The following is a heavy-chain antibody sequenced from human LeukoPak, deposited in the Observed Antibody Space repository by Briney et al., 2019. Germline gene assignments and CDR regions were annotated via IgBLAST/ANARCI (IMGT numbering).Heavy chain of an antibody. J-gene: IGHJ5*02. CDR2: TYYRSKWYN. CDR1: GDSVSSNSAA. Sequence: SQTLSLTCAISGDSVSSNSAAWNWIRQSPSRGLEWLGRTYYRSKWYNDYAVSVKSRITINPDTSKNQFSLQLNSVTPEDTAVYYCARAGGGSRMLCSGGSCYYNWFDPWGQGTLVTVSS. CDR3: ARAGGGSRMLCSGGSCYYNWFDP. V-gene: IGHV6-1*01. D-gene: IGHD2-15*01.